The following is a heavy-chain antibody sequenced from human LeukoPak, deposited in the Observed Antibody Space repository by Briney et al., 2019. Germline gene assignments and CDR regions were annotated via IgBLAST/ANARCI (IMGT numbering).Heavy chain of an antibody. D-gene: IGHD2-8*01. CDR3: AKDTTAWCYHRVYMNV. J-gene: IGHJ6*03. Sequence: GGSLRLSCAASGFSLRTYAMSWVRQAPGGGLEWVSAISGSGDKTYHADSVKGRFTISKDNSENRLSLQMDSLRAEDTAVYLCAKDTTAWCYHRVYMNVWGKGTTVTVSS. V-gene: IGHV3-23*01. CDR2: ISGSGDKT. CDR1: GFSLRTYA.